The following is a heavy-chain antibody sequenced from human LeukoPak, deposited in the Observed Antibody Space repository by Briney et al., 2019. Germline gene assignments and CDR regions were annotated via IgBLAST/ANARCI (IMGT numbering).Heavy chain of an antibody. CDR3: AGVSGRWYSHPY. J-gene: IGHJ4*02. CDR2: ISSSGSTI. Sequence: GGSLRLSCAASGFTFSSYEMNWVRQAPGKGLEWVSYISSSGSTIYYADSVKGRFTISRDNAKNSLYLQMNSLRAEDTAVYYCAGVSGRWYSHPYWGQGTLVTVSS. V-gene: IGHV3-48*03. CDR1: GFTFSSYE. D-gene: IGHD4-23*01.